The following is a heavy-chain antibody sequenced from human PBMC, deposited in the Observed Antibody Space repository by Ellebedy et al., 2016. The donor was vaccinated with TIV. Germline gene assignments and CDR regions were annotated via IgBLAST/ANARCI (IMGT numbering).Heavy chain of an antibody. CDR1: GGSIGNDY. Sequence: SETLSLTCTVSGGSIGNDYWNWIRQSPGKGLEWIGYSHHSGATDYNPSLKSRVTVTVDAPKNQFSLKLSTVTAADTAVYYCAGGISVAGTSLGFWGQGTLVTVSS. D-gene: IGHD6-19*01. V-gene: IGHV4-59*01. CDR3: AGGISVAGTSLGF. J-gene: IGHJ4*02. CDR2: SHHSGAT.